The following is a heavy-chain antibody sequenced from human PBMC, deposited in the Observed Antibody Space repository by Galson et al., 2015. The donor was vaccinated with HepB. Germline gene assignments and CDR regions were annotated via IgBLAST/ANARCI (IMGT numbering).Heavy chain of an antibody. CDR1: GFTFSSYA. CDR3: ARDALELWIAAAGTGSYYYYYMDV. CDR2: ISYDGSNK. V-gene: IGHV3-30-3*01. D-gene: IGHD6-13*01. Sequence: SLRLSCAASGFTFSSYAMHWVRQAPGKGLEWVAVISYDGSNKYYADSVKGRFTISRDNSKNTLYLQMNSLRAEDTAVYYCARDALELWIAAAGTGSYYYYYMDVWGKGTTVTVSS. J-gene: IGHJ6*03.